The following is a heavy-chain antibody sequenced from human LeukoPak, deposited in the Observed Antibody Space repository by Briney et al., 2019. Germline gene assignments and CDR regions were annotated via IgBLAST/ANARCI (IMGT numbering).Heavy chain of an antibody. CDR2: ISWNSGKI. CDR1: GFISDDYG. D-gene: IGHD3-3*01. J-gene: IGHJ5*02. Sequence: PGGSLRLSCAASGFISDDYGMNWVRQAPGKGLEWGSGISWNSGKIVYADSVKGRFTISRDKAKNSLYLQMNSLRAEDTAVYYCAKDWSGNYNWSDPWGQGTLVTVSS. CDR3: AKDWSGNYNWSDP. V-gene: IGHV3-9*02.